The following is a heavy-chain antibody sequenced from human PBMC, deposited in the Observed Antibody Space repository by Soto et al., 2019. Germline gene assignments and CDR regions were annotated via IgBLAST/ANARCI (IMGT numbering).Heavy chain of an antibody. Sequence: GGSLRLSCAASGFTFSSYAMSWVRQAPGKGLEWVSAISGSGGSTYYADSVKGRFTISRDNSKNTLYLQMNSLRAEDTAVYYCAKGLAVAGYYYYGMDVWGQGTTVTVSS. CDR3: AKGLAVAGYYYYGMDV. J-gene: IGHJ6*02. V-gene: IGHV3-23*01. CDR2: ISGSGGST. D-gene: IGHD6-19*01. CDR1: GFTFSSYA.